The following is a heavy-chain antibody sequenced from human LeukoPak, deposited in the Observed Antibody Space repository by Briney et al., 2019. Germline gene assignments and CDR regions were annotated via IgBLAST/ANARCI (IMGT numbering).Heavy chain of an antibody. D-gene: IGHD6-6*01. CDR1: GYTFTSYA. V-gene: IGHV1-3*01. J-gene: IGHJ4*02. CDR2: INAGNGNT. CDR3: ASLVGAARPIY. Sequence: ASVKVSCTASGYTFTSYAIHWVRQAPGQRLEWMGWINAGNGNTKYSQKFQGRVTITRDTSASTAYMELSSLRSEDTAVYYCASLVGAARPIYWGQGTLVTVSS.